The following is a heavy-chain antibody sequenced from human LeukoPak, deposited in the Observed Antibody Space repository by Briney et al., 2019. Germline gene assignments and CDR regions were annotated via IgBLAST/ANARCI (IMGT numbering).Heavy chain of an antibody. CDR1: GFTFSNYW. V-gene: IGHV3-7*01. D-gene: IGHD6-13*01. Sequence: GGSLRLSCAASGFTFSNYWMTWVRQAPGKGLEWVANLDQDGSEKFYVDSVKGRFTISRDNDKDSLYLQMNRLRAEDTALYYCARDQGAAGDYWGQGTLVTVSS. CDR2: LDQDGSEK. J-gene: IGHJ4*02. CDR3: ARDQGAAGDY.